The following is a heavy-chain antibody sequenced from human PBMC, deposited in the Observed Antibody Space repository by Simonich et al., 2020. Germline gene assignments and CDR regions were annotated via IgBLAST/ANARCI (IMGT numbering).Heavy chain of an antibody. D-gene: IGHD2-2*01. Sequence: EVQLVESGGGLVKPGGSLRLSCAASGFTFSSYSMNWVRQAPGKGLEWVSSISSSSSYIYYADSVKGRFTISRDNAKNLLYLEMSSLRAEDTAVYYCAGGVYCSSTSCSTYYYYGMDVWGQGTTVTVSS. CDR3: AGGVYCSSTSCSTYYYYGMDV. J-gene: IGHJ6*02. CDR1: GFTFSSYS. CDR2: ISSSSSYI. V-gene: IGHV3-21*01.